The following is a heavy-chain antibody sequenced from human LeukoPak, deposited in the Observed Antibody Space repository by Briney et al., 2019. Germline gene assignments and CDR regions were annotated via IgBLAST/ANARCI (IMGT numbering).Heavy chain of an antibody. Sequence: ASVKVSCKASGYTFTSYGISWVRQAPGQGPEWMGWISAYNGNTNYAQKVQGRVTMTTDTSTSTAYMELSSLRSEDTAVYYCARASGTTGAFDIWGQGTMVTVSS. CDR2: ISAYNGNT. D-gene: IGHD1-26*01. J-gene: IGHJ3*02. V-gene: IGHV1-18*01. CDR1: GYTFTSYG. CDR3: ARASGTTGAFDI.